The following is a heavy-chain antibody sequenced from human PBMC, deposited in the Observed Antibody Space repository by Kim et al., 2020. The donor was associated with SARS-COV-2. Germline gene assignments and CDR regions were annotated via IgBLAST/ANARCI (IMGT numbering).Heavy chain of an antibody. CDR3: TSYGSGGSCYGY. V-gene: IGHV3-73*01. D-gene: IGHD2-15*01. Sequence: AYAASVRGRFTISRAESKNTAYLQMNSLKTEDTAVYYCTSYGSGGSCYGYWGQGTLVTVSS. J-gene: IGHJ4*02.